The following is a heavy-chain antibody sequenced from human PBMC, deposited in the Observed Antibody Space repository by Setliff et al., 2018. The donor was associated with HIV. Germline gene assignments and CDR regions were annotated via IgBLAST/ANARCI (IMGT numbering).Heavy chain of an antibody. Sequence: AGESLKISCKGSGKSLSNYWINWVRQMPGKGLEWMGRIDPSDSYINYGPSFQGHVTISADQSTNTAFLQWSSLKASDSAMYYCSRGIAVAGHDFANTPGDIWGQGTMVTVSS. CDR1: GKSLSNYW. CDR3: SRGIAVAGHDFANTPGDI. CDR2: IDPSDSYI. J-gene: IGHJ3*02. D-gene: IGHD6-19*01. V-gene: IGHV5-10-1*01.